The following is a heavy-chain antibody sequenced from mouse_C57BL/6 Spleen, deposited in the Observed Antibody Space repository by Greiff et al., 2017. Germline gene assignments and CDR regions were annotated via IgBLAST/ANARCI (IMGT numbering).Heavy chain of an antibody. CDR2: IDPSDSYT. Sequence: QVQLQQPGAELVMPGASVKLSCKASGYTFTSYWLHWVKQRPGQGLEWIGEIDPSDSYTNYNQKFKGKSTLPVDKSSSTAYMQLSSLTSEDSAVYCCGAQATGAMDYWGQGTSVTVSS. CDR1: GYTFTSYW. D-gene: IGHD3-2*02. CDR3: GAQATGAMDY. J-gene: IGHJ4*01. V-gene: IGHV1-69*01.